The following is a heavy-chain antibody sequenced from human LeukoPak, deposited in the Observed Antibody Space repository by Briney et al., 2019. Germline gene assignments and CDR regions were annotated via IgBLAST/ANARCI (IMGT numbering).Heavy chain of an antibody. Sequence: NPGGSLRLSCAASGFAFSTYSMNWVRQSPGKGLEWVSSITSISSYIKYADSVKGRFTISRDNAKNSLFLQMNRLRVEDTAVYFCARVKAGATVEKFYYYYMDVWGKGTTVTVSS. CDR2: ITSISSYI. CDR1: GFAFSTYS. V-gene: IGHV3-21*01. CDR3: ARVKAGATVEKFYYYYMDV. D-gene: IGHD1/OR15-1a*01. J-gene: IGHJ6*03.